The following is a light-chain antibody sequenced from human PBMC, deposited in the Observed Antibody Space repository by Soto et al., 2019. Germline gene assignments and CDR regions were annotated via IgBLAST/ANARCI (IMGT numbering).Light chain of an antibody. J-gene: IGKJ1*01. Sequence: DIQMTQSPSSLSASVGDRVSITCRASQSISNYLNWYQQKPGKAPKLLIYTASSLQSGVPSRFSGSGSGTDFTLTVSSLQPEDFATYFCQQSYSTPWTFSHGTKVDIK. CDR2: TAS. CDR3: QQSYSTPWT. CDR1: QSISNY. V-gene: IGKV1-39*01.